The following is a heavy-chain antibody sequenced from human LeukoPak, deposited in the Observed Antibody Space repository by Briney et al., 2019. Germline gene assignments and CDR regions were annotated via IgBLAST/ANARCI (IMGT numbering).Heavy chain of an antibody. CDR1: GFSFSGSA. CDR2: ITSNGGST. Sequence: PGGSLKLSCAASGFSFSGSAIHWVRQAPGKGLEYVSGITSNGGSTYYAESVKGRFTISRDNSKNTVYLQMGSLRADDMAVYYCARGRSGWPSSFFDDWGQGTLVTGSS. J-gene: IGHJ4*02. D-gene: IGHD6-19*01. CDR3: ARGRSGWPSSFFDD. V-gene: IGHV3-64*02.